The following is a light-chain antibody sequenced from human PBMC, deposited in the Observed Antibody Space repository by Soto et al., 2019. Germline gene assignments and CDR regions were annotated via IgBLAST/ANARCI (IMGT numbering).Light chain of an antibody. Sequence: IQIPQSPSSLSSHLGRRVTSTYRASQGISNYLAWYQQKPGKVPKLLIYAASTLQIGVPSRFSGSVSGTDFTLTLTTLQSDDFASYYCQSNYILPWTFGEGTKVDI. CDR2: AAS. V-gene: IGKV1-27*01. CDR3: QSNYILPWT. J-gene: IGKJ1*01. CDR1: QGISNY.